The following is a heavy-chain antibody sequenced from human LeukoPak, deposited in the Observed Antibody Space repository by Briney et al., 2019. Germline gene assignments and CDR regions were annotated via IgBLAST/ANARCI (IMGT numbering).Heavy chain of an antibody. V-gene: IGHV4-38-2*01. J-gene: IGHJ4*02. D-gene: IGHD5-18*01. CDR2: IYYNGNT. Sequence: SETLSLTCAVSGYSISSSYYWGWVRQPPGKGLEWIGSIYYNGNTYYNPSLKSRVSISADTSKNQFSLKLISVTAADTAIYYCVRRGYSYIDNWGQGTLVTVSS. CDR3: VRRGYSYIDN. CDR1: GYSISSSYY.